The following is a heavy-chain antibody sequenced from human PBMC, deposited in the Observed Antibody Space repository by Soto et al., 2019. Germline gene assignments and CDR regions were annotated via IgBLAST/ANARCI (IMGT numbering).Heavy chain of an antibody. V-gene: IGHV1-18*01. Sequence: QVQLVQSGAEVKKPGASVKVSCKASGYTFTSYGISWVRQAPGQGLEWMGWISAYNGNTNYAQKLQGIVPMTTDTSTSTAYMEMRSLRYDDTAVYYCARDDLRSPGNAFDIWGQWTMVTVSS. J-gene: IGHJ3*02. CDR1: GYTFTSYG. CDR3: ARDDLRSPGNAFDI. CDR2: ISAYNGNT.